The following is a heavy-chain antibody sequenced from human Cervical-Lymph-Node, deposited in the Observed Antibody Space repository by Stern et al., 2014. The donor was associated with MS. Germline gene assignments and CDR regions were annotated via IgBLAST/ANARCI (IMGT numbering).Heavy chain of an antibody. CDR3: VRSFYYDFWSGYYNFDY. V-gene: IGHV2-5*02. Sequence: QVTLRESGPTLVKPTQTLTLTCTFSGFSLSTSGVGVGWIRQSPGKALEWLALIYWGDDQRYSPSLKSRLTITKDTSKNQVVLTMTNMDPVDTATYYCVRSFYYDFWSGYYNFDYWGQGTLVTVSS. J-gene: IGHJ4*02. CDR1: GFSLSTSGVG. CDR2: IYWGDDQ. D-gene: IGHD3-3*01.